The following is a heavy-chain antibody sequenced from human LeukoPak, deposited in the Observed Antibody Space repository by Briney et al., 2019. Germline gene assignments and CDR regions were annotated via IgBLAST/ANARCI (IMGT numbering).Heavy chain of an antibody. D-gene: IGHD2-2*01. Sequence: GGSLRLSCAASGFTFSSYSMHWVRQAPGKGLEWVAFIRYDGSNKYYADSVKGRFTISRDNSKNTLYLQMNSLRAEDTAVYYCAKGGVVPAAMPWYFDYWGQGTLVTVSS. V-gene: IGHV3-30*02. CDR3: AKGGVVPAAMPWYFDY. CDR1: GFTFSSYS. CDR2: IRYDGSNK. J-gene: IGHJ4*02.